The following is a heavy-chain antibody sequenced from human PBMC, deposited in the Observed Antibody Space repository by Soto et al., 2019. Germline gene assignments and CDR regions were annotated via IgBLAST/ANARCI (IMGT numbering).Heavy chain of an antibody. CDR3: ARAVTWGLDV. J-gene: IGHJ6*01. CDR1: GFTFSLYS. D-gene: IGHD3-10*01. V-gene: IGHV3-48*02. Sequence: EVQLVESGGGLVQPGGSLRLSCAASGFTFSLYSMSWVRQAPGKGLEWVSYISRSSTGIHYADSVKGRFTISRDDATSSRHLQMNSLRDGDTAVYYCARAVTWGLDVW. CDR2: ISRSSTGI.